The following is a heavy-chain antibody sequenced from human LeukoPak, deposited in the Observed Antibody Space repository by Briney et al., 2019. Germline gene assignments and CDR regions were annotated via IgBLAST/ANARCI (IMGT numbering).Heavy chain of an antibody. J-gene: IGHJ3*02. Sequence: GGSLRLSCAASGFTFSDFYMSWIRQAPGKGLEWISYISSSSDTIYYADSVKGRFTISRDNAKNSLYLQMNSLRAEDTAVYYCATGWGMTWGVPFDIWGQGTMVTVFS. CDR2: ISSSSDTI. CDR1: GFTFSDFY. D-gene: IGHD3-16*01. V-gene: IGHV3-11*01. CDR3: ATGWGMTWGVPFDI.